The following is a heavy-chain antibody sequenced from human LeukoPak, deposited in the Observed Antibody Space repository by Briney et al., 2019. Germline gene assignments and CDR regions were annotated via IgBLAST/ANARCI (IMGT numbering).Heavy chain of an antibody. J-gene: IGHJ4*02. V-gene: IGHV1-8*01. CDR2: MNPNNGDT. Sequence: PSVKVSCKASGYAFTGYDINWVRQAPGQGLEWMGWMNPNNGDTGYAQNSQGRLTMTRNTSIDTAYMKLSGLRSEDTAIYYCPRGSLSGSSRDYWGQGTLVTVSS. CDR1: GYAFTGYD. CDR3: PRGSLSGSSRDY. D-gene: IGHD1-26*01.